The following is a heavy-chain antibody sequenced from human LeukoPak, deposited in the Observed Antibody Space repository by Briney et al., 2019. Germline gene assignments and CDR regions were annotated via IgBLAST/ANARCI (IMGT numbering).Heavy chain of an antibody. CDR1: GFTFSSYA. J-gene: IGHJ4*02. D-gene: IGHD6-13*01. CDR3: AKIPSSWYYFDY. CDR2: ISGSGGST. V-gene: IGHV3-23*01. Sequence: PGGSLRLSCAASGFTFSSYAMSWVRQAPGKGLEWVSIISGSGGSTYYADSVEGRFTIFRDSSKNTLYLQMNSLRAEDTAIYYCAKIPSSWYYFDYWGQGTLVTVSS.